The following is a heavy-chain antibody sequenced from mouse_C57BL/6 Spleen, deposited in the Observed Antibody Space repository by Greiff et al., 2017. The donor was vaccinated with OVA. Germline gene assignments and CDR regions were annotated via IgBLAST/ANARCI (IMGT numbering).Heavy chain of an antibody. Sequence: QVQLQQPGAELVMPGASVKLSCKASGYTFTSYWMHWVKQRPGQGLEWIGEIDPSDSYTNYNQKFKGKSTLTVDKSSSTAYMQLSSLTSEDSAVYYCARSEGYSHMDYWGQGTSVTVSS. CDR3: ARSEGYSHMDY. CDR1: GYTFTSYW. V-gene: IGHV1-69*01. J-gene: IGHJ4*01. CDR2: IDPSDSYT. D-gene: IGHD2-3*01.